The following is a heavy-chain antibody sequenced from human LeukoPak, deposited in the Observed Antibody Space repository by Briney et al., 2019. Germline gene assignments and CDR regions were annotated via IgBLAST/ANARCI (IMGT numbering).Heavy chain of an antibody. CDR3: AKSMDPYSSSESAFDI. D-gene: IGHD6-6*01. CDR1: GFTFSSYG. V-gene: IGHV3-30*18. Sequence: GGSLRLSCAASGFTFSSYGMHWVRQAPGKGLEWVGVIGYDGNNKYYADSVKGRFTISRDNSKNTLYLQMNSLRAEDTAVYYCAKSMDPYSSSESAFDIWGQGTMVTVSS. CDR2: IGYDGNNK. J-gene: IGHJ3*02.